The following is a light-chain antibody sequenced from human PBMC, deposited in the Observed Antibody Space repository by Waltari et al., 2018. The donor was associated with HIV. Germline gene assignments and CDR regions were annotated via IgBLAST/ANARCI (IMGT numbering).Light chain of an antibody. V-gene: IGKV3-15*01. CDR1: QGVGSN. J-gene: IGKJ2*01. CDR2: GAA. CDR3: QQYNIRPRGNT. Sequence: DIVMTQSPAILSVSPGDRVTLSCRASQGVGSNLAWYQQKVGQAPRLIIYGAATRAAEIPVRFSGSGSGTDFTLTIDSLQSEDFATYYCQQYNIRPRGNTFGQGTKLQIK.